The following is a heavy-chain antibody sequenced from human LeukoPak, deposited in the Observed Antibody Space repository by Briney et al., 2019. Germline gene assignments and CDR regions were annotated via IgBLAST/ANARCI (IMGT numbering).Heavy chain of an antibody. D-gene: IGHD2-15*01. CDR2: INPNSGGT. Sequence: ASVKVSCKASGGTFSSYAISWVRQAPGQGLEWMGWINPNSGGTNYAQKFQGRVTMTRDTSISTAYMELSRLRSDDTAVYYCASEEGYCSGGSCYGTEDWGQGTLVTVSS. J-gene: IGHJ4*02. V-gene: IGHV1-2*02. CDR1: GGTFSSYA. CDR3: ASEEGYCSGGSCYGTED.